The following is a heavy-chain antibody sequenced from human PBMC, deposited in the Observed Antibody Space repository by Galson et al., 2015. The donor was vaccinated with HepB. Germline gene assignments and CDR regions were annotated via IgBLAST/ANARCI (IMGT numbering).Heavy chain of an antibody. CDR1: GFTFSSSG. CDR2: IWYDGSNK. CDR3: ARDSSSWYFDY. V-gene: IGHV3-33*08. D-gene: IGHD6-13*01. Sequence: SLRLSCAASGFTFSSSGMHWVRQAPGKGLEWVAVIWYDGSNKYYADSVKGRFTISRDNSKNTLYLQMNSLRAEDTAVYYCARDSSSWYFDYWGQGTLVTVSS. J-gene: IGHJ4*02.